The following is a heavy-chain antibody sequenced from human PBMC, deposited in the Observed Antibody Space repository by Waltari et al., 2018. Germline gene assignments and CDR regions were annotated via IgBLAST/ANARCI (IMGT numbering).Heavy chain of an antibody. Sequence: QVQLVQSGAEVKKPGASVKVSCKASGYTFTGYYMHWVRQAPGQGLEWMEWNKRNSGGTNYAQKFQGRVTRTRDTSISTAYMELSRLRSDDTAVYYCARDSSLEWLLTGPNWFDPWGQGTLVTVSS. V-gene: IGHV1-2*02. J-gene: IGHJ5*02. CDR1: GYTFTGYY. CDR3: ARDSSLEWLLTGPNWFDP. CDR2: NKRNSGGT. D-gene: IGHD3-3*01.